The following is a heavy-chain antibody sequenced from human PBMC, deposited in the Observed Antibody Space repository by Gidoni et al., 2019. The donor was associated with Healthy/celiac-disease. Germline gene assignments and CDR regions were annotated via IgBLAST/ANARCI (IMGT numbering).Heavy chain of an antibody. D-gene: IGHD3-10*01. J-gene: IGHJ4*02. CDR3: ARRPGMVRGAYDY. CDR1: GGPIRSSSYY. CDR2: ISYGGST. Sequence: QLPLQESGTVLVKPSETLSLTCTVPGGPIRSSSYYLAWIRQPPGKGLELIGSISYGGSTSYNPSLKSRVTIAVDSSKNQFSLKLSSVTAADTAVYYCARRPGMVRGAYDYWGQGTLVTVSS. V-gene: IGHV4-39*01.